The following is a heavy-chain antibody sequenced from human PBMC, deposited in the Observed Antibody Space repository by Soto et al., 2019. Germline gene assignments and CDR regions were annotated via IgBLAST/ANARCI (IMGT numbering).Heavy chain of an antibody. J-gene: IGHJ3*02. CDR3: ARGTRRFGELFDAFDI. V-gene: IGHV1-18*01. Sequence: QVPLVQSGYEVKEPGASVTVSCKASGYTFNNYGITWVRQAPGQGLEWIGWISAYNGNANYAQKFQGRVTLTRDSSTSTAYLELRSLRSDDTAVYYCARGTRRFGELFDAFDIWGHGTMVPVSS. CDR2: ISAYNGNA. D-gene: IGHD3-10*01. CDR1: GYTFNNYG.